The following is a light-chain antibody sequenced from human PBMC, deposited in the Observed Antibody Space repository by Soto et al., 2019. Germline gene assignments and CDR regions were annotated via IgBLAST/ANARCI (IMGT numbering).Light chain of an antibody. J-gene: IGKJ2*01. CDR3: QQYNNWPHT. Sequence: EIVIAPFSTTPSVSPGERATLSWRASQSVSSKLAWFQQKPGQAPSLLIYGVSTRATGVPVRFSGSGSGTEFTLTINSLQSEDFAVYYCQQYNNWPHTFGQGTKVDIK. CDR1: QSVSSK. V-gene: IGKV3-15*01. CDR2: GVS.